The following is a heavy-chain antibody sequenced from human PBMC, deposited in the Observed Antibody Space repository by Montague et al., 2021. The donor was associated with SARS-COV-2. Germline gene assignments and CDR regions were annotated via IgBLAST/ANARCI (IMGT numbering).Heavy chain of an antibody. CDR2: IYNSGST. CDR1: GGSISRYS. D-gene: IGHD6-13*01. Sequence: SETLSLTCTVSGGSISRYSWTWIRQPSGKGLEWIGYIYNSGSTNYNPSLTSRVTISVDTPKNQFSLKLSSVAAADTAVYYCARVGRGSSWYEVAFDIWGQGTMVTVSS. CDR3: ARVGRGSSWYEVAFDI. J-gene: IGHJ3*02. V-gene: IGHV4-59*01.